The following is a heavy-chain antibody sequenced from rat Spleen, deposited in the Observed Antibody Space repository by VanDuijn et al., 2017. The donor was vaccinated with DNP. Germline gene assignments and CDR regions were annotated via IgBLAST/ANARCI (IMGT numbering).Heavy chain of an antibody. CDR1: RFTISDYG. CDR3: TKDLQWYAMDA. J-gene: IGHJ4*01. Sequence: EVKLVESGGGLVQPGRSLKLSCEVSRFTISDYGMAWVRQAPTKGLEWVASISAGGGNSNYRDSVKGRFTISRDNARNTLYLQMNSLRSEDTATYYCTKDLQWYAMDAWGQGTSVTVSS. CDR2: ISAGGGNS. V-gene: IGHV5S13*01. D-gene: IGHD1-1*01.